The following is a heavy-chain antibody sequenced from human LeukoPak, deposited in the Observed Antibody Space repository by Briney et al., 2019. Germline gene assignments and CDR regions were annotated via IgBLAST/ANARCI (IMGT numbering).Heavy chain of an antibody. J-gene: IGHJ6*02. CDR2: INHSGST. CDR1: GGTLGGYC. V-gene: IGHV4-34*01. D-gene: IGHD2-15*01. CDR3: ARVPYCSGGSCNYYYYYGMDV. Sequence: PSETLAVNSAVNGGTLGGYCWSGIRQPPGKGLERIGEINHSGSTNYNPSLKSRVTISVDTSKNQFSLKLSSVTAADTAVYYCARVPYCSGGSCNYYYYYGMDVWGQGTTVTVSS.